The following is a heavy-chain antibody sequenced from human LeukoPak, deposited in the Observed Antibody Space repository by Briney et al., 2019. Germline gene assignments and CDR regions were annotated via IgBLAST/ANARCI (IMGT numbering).Heavy chain of an antibody. CDR2: IYTSGST. CDR3: ARGKGYGSGSYLFDY. J-gene: IGHJ4*02. Sequence: SEALSLTCTVSGGSISSYYWSWIRQPAGKGLEWIGRIYTSGSTNYNPSLKSRVTMSVDTSKNQFSLKLSSVTAADTAVYYCARGKGYGSGSYLFDYWGQGTLVTVSS. CDR1: GGSISSYY. V-gene: IGHV4-4*07. D-gene: IGHD3-10*01.